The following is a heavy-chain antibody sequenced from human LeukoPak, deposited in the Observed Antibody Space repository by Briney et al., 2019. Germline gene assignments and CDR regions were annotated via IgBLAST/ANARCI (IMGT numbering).Heavy chain of an antibody. CDR2: INPSGGST. CDR3: ARVVWNYYDSGGYGAFDI. V-gene: IGHV1-46*01. Sequence: ASVKVSCKASGYTFTNYYMHWVCQAPGQGLEWLGIINPSGGSTSYAQKYQGRVTMTRDTSTTTVYMKLSSLRSEDTAVYYCARVVWNYYDSGGYGAFDIWGQGTMVTVSS. CDR1: GYTFTNYY. D-gene: IGHD3-22*01. J-gene: IGHJ3*02.